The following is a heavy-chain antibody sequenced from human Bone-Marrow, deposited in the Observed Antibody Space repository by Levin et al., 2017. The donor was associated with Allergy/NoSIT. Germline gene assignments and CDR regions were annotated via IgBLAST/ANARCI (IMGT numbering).Heavy chain of an antibody. V-gene: IGHV1-69*04. CDR1: GGTFSSYA. J-gene: IGHJ1*01. CDR2: IIPILGIA. CDR3: SVPAATKSYNFQH. Sequence: ASVKVSCKASGGTFSSYAISWVRQAPGQGLEWMGRIIPILGIANYAQKFQGRVTITADKSTSTAYMELSSLRSEDTAVYYCSVPAATKSYNFQHWGQGTLVTVSS. D-gene: IGHD2-2*01.